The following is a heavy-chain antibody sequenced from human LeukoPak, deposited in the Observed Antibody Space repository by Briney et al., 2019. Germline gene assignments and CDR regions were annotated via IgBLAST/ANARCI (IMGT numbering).Heavy chain of an antibody. V-gene: IGHV3-23*01. CDR1: GFTFSIYA. D-gene: IGHD3-22*01. CDR3: AKDRPNYYDSSGHYYRRNGDS. Sequence: PGESLKISCAASGFTFSIYAMSWVRQAPGKGLEWVSSITSSGTGTYYAESVKGRFTISRDNSENTLYLRMNSLRAEDTAVYYCAKDRPNYYDSSGHYYRRNGDSWGQGTLVTVSS. CDR2: ITSSGTGT. J-gene: IGHJ5*01.